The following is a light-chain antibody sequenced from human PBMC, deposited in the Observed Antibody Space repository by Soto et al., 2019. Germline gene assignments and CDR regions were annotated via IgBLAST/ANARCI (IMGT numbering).Light chain of an antibody. CDR2: GAS. Sequence: EIVMTQSPATLSVSPGERATLSCRASQSVSSNLAWYQQKPGQAPRLLIYGASTRATGIPARFSGSGSGTEFTLTISSLQSEDFADYYCQHYNNWPPLFTFGPGTKVDIK. J-gene: IGKJ3*01. V-gene: IGKV3-15*01. CDR1: QSVSSN. CDR3: QHYNNWPPLFT.